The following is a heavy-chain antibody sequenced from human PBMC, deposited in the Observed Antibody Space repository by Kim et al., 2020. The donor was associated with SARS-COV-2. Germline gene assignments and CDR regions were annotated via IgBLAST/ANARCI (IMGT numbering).Heavy chain of an antibody. V-gene: IGHV4-39*01. Sequence: SETLSLTCTVSGGSISSSSYYWGWIRQPPGKGLEWIGSIYYSGSTYYNPSLKSRVTISVDTSKNQFSLKLSSVTAADTAVYYCASPSPGYYDSSGYYYALPVYPFEIWGQGTMVTVSS. CDR3: ASPSPGYYDSSGYYYALPVYPFEI. CDR1: GGSISSSSYY. J-gene: IGHJ3*02. D-gene: IGHD3-22*01. CDR2: IYYSGST.